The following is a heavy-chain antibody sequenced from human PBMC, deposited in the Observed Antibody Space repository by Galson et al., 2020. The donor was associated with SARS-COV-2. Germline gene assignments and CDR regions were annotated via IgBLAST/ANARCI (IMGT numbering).Heavy chain of an antibody. CDR2: ISSSGGST. V-gene: IGHV3-23*01. CDR3: AKGIKYTISPNFDY. Sequence: GESLKISCVASGFTFSSNAATWVRQAPGKGLEWVSDISSSGGSTYYADSVKGRFTISRDNSKNILFLQMNSLRAEDTAIYYCAKGIKYTISPNFDYWGQGILVTVSS. D-gene: IGHD6-6*01. CDR1: GFTFSSNA. J-gene: IGHJ4*02.